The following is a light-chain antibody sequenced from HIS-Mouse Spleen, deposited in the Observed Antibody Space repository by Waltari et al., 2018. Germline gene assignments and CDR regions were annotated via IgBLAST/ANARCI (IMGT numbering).Light chain of an antibody. CDR2: RNN. CDR3: AAWDDSLSGYV. J-gene: IGLJ1*01. V-gene: IGLV1-47*01. CDR1: SSNIGSNY. Sequence: QSVLTQPPSASGTPGQRVTISCSGSSSNIGSNYVYWYQQRPGTAPKLLIYRNNRRPSGVPDRLSGSKSGTSASLAISGLRSEDEADYYCAAWDDSLSGYVFGTGTKVTVL.